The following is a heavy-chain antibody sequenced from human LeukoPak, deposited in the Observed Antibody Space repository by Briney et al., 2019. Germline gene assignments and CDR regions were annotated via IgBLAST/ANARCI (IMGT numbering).Heavy chain of an antibody. Sequence: TSETLSLTCTVSGGSIRSYYWSWIRQPPGKGLECIGYIYYIGSTNYNPSLKSRVTISLDTSKSQFSLKLTSVTPADTAVYYCARGGIVGSRTNWFDPWGQGILVTVSS. CDR1: GGSIRSYY. V-gene: IGHV4-59*01. CDR3: ARGGIVGSRTNWFDP. D-gene: IGHD1-26*01. CDR2: IYYIGST. J-gene: IGHJ5*02.